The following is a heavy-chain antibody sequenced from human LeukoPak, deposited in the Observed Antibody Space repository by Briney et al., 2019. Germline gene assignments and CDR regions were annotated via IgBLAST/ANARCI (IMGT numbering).Heavy chain of an antibody. CDR1: GFTFSSYS. V-gene: IGHV3-48*04. CDR2: ISSSSSTI. Sequence: PGGSLRLSCAASGFTFSSYSMNWVRQAPGKGLEWVSYISSSSSTIYYADSVKGRFTISRDNAKNSLYLQMNSLRAEDTAVYYCAMGDSKYYYDSSGPGAYWGQGTLVTVSS. D-gene: IGHD3-22*01. CDR3: AMGDSKYYYDSSGPGAY. J-gene: IGHJ4*02.